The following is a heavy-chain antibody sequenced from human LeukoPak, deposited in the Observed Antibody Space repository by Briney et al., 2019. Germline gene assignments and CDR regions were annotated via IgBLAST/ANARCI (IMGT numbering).Heavy chain of an antibody. J-gene: IGHJ3*02. D-gene: IGHD1-26*01. CDR1: GFTFRSYG. CDR2: IRYDGSNK. CDR3: GRGRGNSGSFDVFDI. V-gene: IGHV3-30*02. Sequence: GGSLRLSCAASGFTFRSYGMHWVRQAPGKGLEWVAFIRYDGSNKYYADSVKGRFTISRDNSKNTLYLQMNSLRAEDTAVYYCGRGRGNSGSFDVFDIWGQGTMVTVSS.